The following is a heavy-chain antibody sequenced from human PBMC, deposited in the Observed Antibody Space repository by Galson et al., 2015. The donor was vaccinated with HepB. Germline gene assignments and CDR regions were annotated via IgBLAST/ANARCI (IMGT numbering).Heavy chain of an antibody. CDR1: GFTFSTYW. D-gene: IGHD2-2*01. J-gene: IGHJ6*03. CDR3: TTDPFRIYCSSTSCYNPPRHLSGYYYMDV. V-gene: IGHV3-74*01. Sequence: SLRLSCAASGFTFSTYWMHWVRQAPGKGLVWVSRINSDGSSTTYADSVKGRFTISRDNAKNTLYLQMNSLRAEDTAVYYCTTDPFRIYCSSTSCYNPPRHLSGYYYMDVWGKGTTVTVSS. CDR2: INSDGSST.